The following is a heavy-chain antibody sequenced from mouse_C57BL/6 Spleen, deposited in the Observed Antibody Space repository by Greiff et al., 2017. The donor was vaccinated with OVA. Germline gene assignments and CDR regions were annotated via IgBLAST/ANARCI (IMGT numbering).Heavy chain of an antibody. D-gene: IGHD2-1*01. J-gene: IGHJ3*01. CDR3: ARWGVGGNLAWFAY. V-gene: IGHV1-50*01. CDR1: GYTFTSYW. CDR2: IDPSDSYT. Sequence: QVQLQQSGAELVKPGASVKLSCKASGYTFTSYWMQWVKQRPGQGLEWIGEIDPSDSYTNYNQKFKGKATLTVDTSSSTAYMQLSSLTSEDSAVYYCARWGVGGNLAWFAYWGQGTLVTVSA.